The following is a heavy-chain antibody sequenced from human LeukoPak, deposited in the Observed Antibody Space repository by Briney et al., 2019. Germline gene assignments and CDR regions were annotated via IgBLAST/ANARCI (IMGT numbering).Heavy chain of an antibody. CDR3: ARDGHGVPLDY. D-gene: IGHD4-17*01. CDR2: ISYDGTEK. Sequence: GGSLRLSCAASGFTFSSYAMHWVRQAPGKGLEWVAVISYDGTEKYYGDSVKGRFTISRDNSKNTLYLQMNSLRAEDTALYYCARDGHGVPLDYWGQGTLVTVSP. CDR1: GFTFSSYA. V-gene: IGHV3-30-3*01. J-gene: IGHJ4*02.